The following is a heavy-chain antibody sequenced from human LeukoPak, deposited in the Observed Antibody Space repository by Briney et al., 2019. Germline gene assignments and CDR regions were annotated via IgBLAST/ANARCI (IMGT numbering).Heavy chain of an antibody. CDR3: ARAGIRAVAAAYYYYYMDV. V-gene: IGHV1-69*06. CDR2: IIPIFGTA. Sequence: ASVKVSCKASGGTFSSYAIGWVRQAPGQGLEWMGGIIPIFGTANYAQKFQGRVTITADKSTGTAYMELSSLRSENTAVYYCARAGIRAVAAAYYYYYMDVWGKGTTVTVSS. CDR1: GGTFSSYA. D-gene: IGHD6-19*01. J-gene: IGHJ6*03.